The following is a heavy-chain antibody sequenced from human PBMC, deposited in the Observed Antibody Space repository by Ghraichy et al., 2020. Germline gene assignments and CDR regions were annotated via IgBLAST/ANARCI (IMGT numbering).Heavy chain of an antibody. V-gene: IGHV4-34*01. Sequence: SETLSLTCAVYGGTFSGNYWSWIRQPPGKGLEWIGEINHSGTTNYNPSLKSRVTISVDTSKNQFSLKLRSVTAADTAVYYCASIYSSSGDYYYYGMDVWGQGTSVTVSS. CDR1: GGTFSGNY. CDR2: INHSGTT. J-gene: IGHJ6*02. CDR3: ASIYSSSGDYYYYGMDV. D-gene: IGHD6-6*01.